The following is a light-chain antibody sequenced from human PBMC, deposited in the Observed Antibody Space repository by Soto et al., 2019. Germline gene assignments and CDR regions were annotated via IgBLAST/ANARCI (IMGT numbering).Light chain of an antibody. Sequence: QSPSDLEASLKARCTTACRASQSISSWVAWYQQKPGKAPKLLIYDASTLQSGVPSRYSGSGSGTEFTLTISNLQPDDFATYYCQQYESYSPWTFGQGT. CDR3: QQYESYSPWT. CDR2: DAS. CDR1: QSISSW. J-gene: IGKJ1*01. V-gene: IGKV1-5*01.